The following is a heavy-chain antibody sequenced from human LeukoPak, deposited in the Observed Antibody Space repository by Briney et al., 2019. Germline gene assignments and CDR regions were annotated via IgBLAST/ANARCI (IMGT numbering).Heavy chain of an antibody. D-gene: IGHD3-10*01. V-gene: IGHV1-69*04. CDR2: IIPIFGIA. Sequence: SVKVSCKASGGTFGSYAISWVRQAPGQGLEWVGRIIPIFGIANYAQKFQGRVTITADKSTSTAYMELSSLRSEDTAVYYCAREPESGAPDYWGQGTLVTVSS. CDR3: AREPESGAPDY. CDR1: GGTFGSYA. J-gene: IGHJ4*02.